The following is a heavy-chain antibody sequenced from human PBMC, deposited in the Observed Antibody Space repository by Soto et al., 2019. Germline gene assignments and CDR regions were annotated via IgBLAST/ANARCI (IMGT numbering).Heavy chain of an antibody. J-gene: IGHJ4*02. D-gene: IGHD2-15*01. CDR2: ISSSSSTI. CDR3: ARDKGRSPLDY. V-gene: IGHV3-48*01. CDR1: GFTFSSYS. Sequence: GGSLRLSCAASGFTFSSYSMNWVRQAPGKGLEWVSYISSSSSTIYYADSVRGRFTISRDNAKNSLYLQMNSLRAEDTAVYYCARDKGRSPLDYWGQGTLVTVSS.